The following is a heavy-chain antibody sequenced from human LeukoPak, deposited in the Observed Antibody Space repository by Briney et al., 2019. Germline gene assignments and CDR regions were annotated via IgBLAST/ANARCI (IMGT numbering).Heavy chain of an antibody. CDR1: GFTFSSYA. CDR3: ANEIRPNDY. CDR2: ISYDGSNK. V-gene: IGHV3-30*04. D-gene: IGHD4-17*01. J-gene: IGHJ4*02. Sequence: GGSLRLSCAASGFTFSSYAMHWVRQAPGKGLEWVAVISYDGSNKYYAHSVKGRFTISRDNSKNTVYLQMNSLRAEDTAVYYCANEIRPNDYWGQGTLVTVSS.